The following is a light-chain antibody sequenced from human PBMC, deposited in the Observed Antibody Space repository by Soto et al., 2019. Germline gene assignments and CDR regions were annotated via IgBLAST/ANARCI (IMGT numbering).Light chain of an antibody. V-gene: IGKV1D-12*01. J-gene: IGKJ4*01. CDR2: AAS. Sequence: IQMTQSPSSVSASVGDRVTITCRASQHIACWLAWYQQKAVKPPNVLIYAASNLQRGVTSRFPGSGSGRDFTLPISSLQPEDFATYICQEANSSPPSVGGGTKVGIK. CDR3: QEANSSPPS. CDR1: QHIACW.